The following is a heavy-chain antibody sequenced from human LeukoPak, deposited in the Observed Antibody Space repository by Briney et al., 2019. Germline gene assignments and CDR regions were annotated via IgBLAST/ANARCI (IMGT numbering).Heavy chain of an antibody. CDR2: IYWDDDK. J-gene: IGHJ4*02. D-gene: IGHD6-6*01. Sequence: SGPTLVKPTQTLTLTCTFSGFSLTTNGVGVGWIRQPPGKALEWLALIYWDDDKRYSPSLKSRLTIIKDTSKNQVVLKMTHMDPEDTATYYCARRLADYFDYWGQGTLVTVSS. V-gene: IGHV2-5*02. CDR3: ARRLADYFDY. CDR1: GFSLTTNGVG.